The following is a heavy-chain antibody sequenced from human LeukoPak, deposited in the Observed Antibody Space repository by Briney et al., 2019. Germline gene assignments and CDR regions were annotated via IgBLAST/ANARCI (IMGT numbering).Heavy chain of an antibody. CDR3: ATLMWFGEFDY. Sequence: PSETLSLTCTVSGGSISSGSYYWGWIRQPPGKGLEWIGSIYYGGRTYYNPSLKSRVTISVDTSKNQFSLKLTSVTAADTAVYYCATLMWFGEFDYWGQGTLVTVSS. CDR2: IYYGGRT. CDR1: GGSISSGSYY. J-gene: IGHJ4*02. D-gene: IGHD3-10*01. V-gene: IGHV4-39*01.